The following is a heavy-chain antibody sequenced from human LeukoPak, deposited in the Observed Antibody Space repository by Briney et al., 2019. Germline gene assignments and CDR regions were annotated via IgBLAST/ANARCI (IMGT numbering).Heavy chain of an antibody. D-gene: IGHD3-3*01. CDR3: ARERADYDFWSGYHAFDI. V-gene: IGHV4-4*07. CDR1: GGSISSYY. Sequence: SETLSLTCTVSGGSISSYYWSWIRQPAGKGLEWIGRIYTSGSTNYNPSLKSRVTMSVDTSKNQFSLKLSSVTAADTAVYYCARERADYDFWSGYHAFDIWGQGTMVTVSS. J-gene: IGHJ3*02. CDR2: IYTSGST.